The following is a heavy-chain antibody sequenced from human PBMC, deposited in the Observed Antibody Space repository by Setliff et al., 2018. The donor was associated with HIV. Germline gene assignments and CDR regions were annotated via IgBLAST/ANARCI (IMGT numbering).Heavy chain of an antibody. J-gene: IGHJ5*02. V-gene: IGHV4-59*11. CDR2: IFYSGSS. CDR1: GDFINNHY. CDR3: ARDRGSYNFWSGLARGDNWFDP. Sequence: PSETLSLTCSLSGDFINNHYWSWIRQPPGKGLEWIGYIFYSGSSNYNPSLKSRVTMSVDTSKNQFSLSLTSVTAADTAVYYCARDRGSYNFWSGLARGDNWFDPWGQGTLVTVS. D-gene: IGHD3-3*01.